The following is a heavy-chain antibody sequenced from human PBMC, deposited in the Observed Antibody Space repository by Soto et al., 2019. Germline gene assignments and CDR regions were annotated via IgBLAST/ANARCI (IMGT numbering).Heavy chain of an antibody. Sequence: GGSLRLSCAVSGFTFSRHWMHWVRQVPGKGLVWVSRINPEETTINYADSVKGRFTISRDNAKNTLYLQMNSLRDEDTAVYYCAKDLYVQPPSGWFDPWGQGTVVTVSS. CDR2: INPEETTI. D-gene: IGHD1-26*01. J-gene: IGHJ5*02. CDR1: GFTFSRHW. CDR3: AKDLYVQPPSGWFDP. V-gene: IGHV3-74*01.